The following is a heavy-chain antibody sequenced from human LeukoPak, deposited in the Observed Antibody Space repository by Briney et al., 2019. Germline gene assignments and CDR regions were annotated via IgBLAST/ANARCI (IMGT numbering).Heavy chain of an antibody. CDR3: ARDWTDDSSSWKINYYYGMDV. CDR2: ISAYNGNT. CDR1: GGTFSSYA. D-gene: IGHD6-13*01. V-gene: IGHV1-18*01. Sequence: ASVKVSCKASGGTFSSYAINWVRQAPGQGLEWMGWISAYNGNTNYVEKLQGRVTMTTDTSTSIAYMELRSLRSDDTAVYYCARDWTDDSSSWKINYYYGMDVWGQGTTVTVSS. J-gene: IGHJ6*02.